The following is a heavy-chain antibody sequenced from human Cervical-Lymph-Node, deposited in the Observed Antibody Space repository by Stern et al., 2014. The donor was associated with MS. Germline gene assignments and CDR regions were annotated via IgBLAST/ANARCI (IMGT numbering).Heavy chain of an antibody. CDR1: GFTVSSTY. Sequence: VQLVESGGGLVQTGGSLGLSCAASGFTVSSTYMSWVRQAPGKGLEWVSVIYRDGSTDFAASVRGRFTISRDSSKNTLFLQMTSLTAEDTAVYYCATEGSNEYWGQGTLVTVSS. CDR2: IYRDGST. V-gene: IGHV3-66*01. J-gene: IGHJ4*02. CDR3: ATEGSNEY.